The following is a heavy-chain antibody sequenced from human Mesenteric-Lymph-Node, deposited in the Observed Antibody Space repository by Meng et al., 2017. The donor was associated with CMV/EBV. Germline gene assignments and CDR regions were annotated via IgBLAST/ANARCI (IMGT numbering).Heavy chain of an antibody. V-gene: IGHV3-23*01. CDR2: ISGSGGST. D-gene: IGHD2-15*01. J-gene: IGHJ4*02. CDR3: AKDQGGGSSFDY. Sequence: GESLKISCAASGFTFSSYAMSWVRQAPGKGLEWVSAISGSGGSTYYADSVKGRFTISRDNSKNTLYLQMNSLRTEDAAVYYCAKDQGGGSSFDYWGQGTLVTVSS. CDR1: GFTFSSYA.